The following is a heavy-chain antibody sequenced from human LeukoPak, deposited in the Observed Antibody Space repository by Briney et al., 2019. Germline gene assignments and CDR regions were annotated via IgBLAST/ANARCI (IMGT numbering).Heavy chain of an antibody. D-gene: IGHD7-27*01. J-gene: IGHJ4*02. CDR3: ARDNLGFDY. Sequence: ASVKVSCKASGYTFTSFGIIWVRQAPGQGLEWMGWISAYNGNTNYAQKVQGRITMTTDRSTSTAYMELRSLRPDDTAVYYCARDNLGFDYWGQGTRVTVS. V-gene: IGHV1-18*01. CDR2: ISAYNGNT. CDR1: GYTFTSFG.